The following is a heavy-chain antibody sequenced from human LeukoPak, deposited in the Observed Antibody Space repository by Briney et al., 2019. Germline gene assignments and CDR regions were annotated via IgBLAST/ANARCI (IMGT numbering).Heavy chain of an antibody. D-gene: IGHD2-2*01. V-gene: IGHV5-51*01. Sequence: GESLKISCKGSGYSFTSYWIGWVRQMPGKGLEWMGIIYPGDSDNRYSPSFQGQVTISADKSISTAYLQWSSLKASDTAMYYCARGFLGYCSSTSCSTYDAFDIWGQGTMVTASS. J-gene: IGHJ3*02. CDR3: ARGFLGYCSSTSCSTYDAFDI. CDR2: IYPGDSDN. CDR1: GYSFTSYW.